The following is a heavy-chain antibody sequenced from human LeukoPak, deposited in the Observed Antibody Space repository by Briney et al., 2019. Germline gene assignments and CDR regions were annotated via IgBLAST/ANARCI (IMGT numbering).Heavy chain of an antibody. J-gene: IGHJ4*02. CDR2: IDISGTYI. CDR1: GFILSDYN. CDR3: TRDLSATAHAYDY. D-gene: IGHD1-26*01. V-gene: IGHV3-21*01. Sequence: GGSLRLSCAASGFILSDYNMNWVRQAPGKGLEWVSFIDISGTYITYADSVKGRFTVSRDNAKNSLYLQMNSLRAEDTAVYYCTRDLSATAHAYDYWGQGTLVTVSS.